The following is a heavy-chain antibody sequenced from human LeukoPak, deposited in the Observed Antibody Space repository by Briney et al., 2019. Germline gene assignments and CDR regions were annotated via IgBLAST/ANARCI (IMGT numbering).Heavy chain of an antibody. V-gene: IGHV3-23*01. D-gene: IGHD6-13*01. CDR2: ISGSGVST. Sequence: GGSLRLSCAASGFTFSNYAMSWVRQAPGKGLEWVSAISGSGVSTYYADSVKGRFTISRDNSKNTLYLQMNSLRAEDTAVYYCAKDPGYSSSWSKVWGQGTLVTVSS. J-gene: IGHJ4*02. CDR1: GFTFSNYA. CDR3: AKDPGYSSSWSKV.